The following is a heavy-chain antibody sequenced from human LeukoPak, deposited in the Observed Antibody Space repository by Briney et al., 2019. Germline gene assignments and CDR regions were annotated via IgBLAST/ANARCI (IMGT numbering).Heavy chain of an antibody. CDR2: IIPILGIA. CDR1: GGTFSSYA. V-gene: IGHV1-69*04. Sequence: SVKVSCKASGGTFSSYAISWVRQAPGQGLEWMGRIIPILGIANYAQKFQGRVTITADKSTSTAYMELSSLRSEDTAVYYCASLEGDSSGYPPEAFDIWGQGTMVTVSS. CDR3: ASLEGDSSGYPPEAFDI. D-gene: IGHD3-22*01. J-gene: IGHJ3*02.